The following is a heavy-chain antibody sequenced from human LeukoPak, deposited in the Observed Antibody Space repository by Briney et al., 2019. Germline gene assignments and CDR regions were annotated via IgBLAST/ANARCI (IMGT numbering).Heavy chain of an antibody. CDR3: ARGPRDGSGSSYFQH. CDR2: MNPNSGNT. V-gene: IGHV1-8*01. D-gene: IGHD3-10*01. J-gene: IGHJ1*01. CDR1: GYTFITFD. Sequence: ASGKVSCQASGYTFITFDINWVRQAAGHGLEWMGWMNPNSGNTGYAQKFQGRVTMTRNTSISTAYMELSGLRSEDTAVYYCARGPRDGSGSSYFQHWGQGTLVTVSS.